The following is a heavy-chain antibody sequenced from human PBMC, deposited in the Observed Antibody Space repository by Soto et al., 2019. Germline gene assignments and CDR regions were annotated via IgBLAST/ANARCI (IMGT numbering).Heavy chain of an antibody. J-gene: IGHJ4*02. CDR3: ESGVVGTTTYFDY. CDR2: MYYTETS. Sequence: QVQLQESGPGLVQPSQTLSLTCTVSGGSISSGGYYWSWIRQHPGKGLEWIGYMYYTETSYYSPSLRSRVTISLDTSKNQFSLKLTSVTAADTAVYYCESGVVGTTTYFDYWGQGTLVTVSS. CDR1: GGSISSGGYY. D-gene: IGHD1-26*01. V-gene: IGHV4-31*03.